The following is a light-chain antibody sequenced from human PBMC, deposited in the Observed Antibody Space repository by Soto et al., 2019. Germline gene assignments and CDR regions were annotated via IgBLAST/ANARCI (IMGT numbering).Light chain of an antibody. CDR1: SSTTGNNY. CDR2: END. J-gene: IGLJ1*01. V-gene: IGLV1-51*02. Sequence: QSVLTQPPSVSAAPGQKVTISCSGSSSTTGNNYVSWYQQLPGTAPKLLIYENDKRPSGIPDRFSGSKSGTSATLDITGLQTGDEADCYCATWDSSLSTGVFGTGTKLTVL. CDR3: ATWDSSLSTGV.